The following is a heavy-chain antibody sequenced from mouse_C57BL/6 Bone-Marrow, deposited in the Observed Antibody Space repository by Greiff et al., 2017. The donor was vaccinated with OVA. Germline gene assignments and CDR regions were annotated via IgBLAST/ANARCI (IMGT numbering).Heavy chain of an antibody. CDR2: SRNKANDYTT. CDR3: ARANWDWYFDV. J-gene: IGHJ1*03. D-gene: IGHD4-1*01. CDR1: GFTFRDFY. Sequence: EVMLVESGGGLVQSGRSLRLSCATSGFTFRDFYMEWVRQAPGKGLEWIAASRNKANDYTTAYSASVKGRFIVSRDTSQSILYLQMNALRAEDTAIYYCARANWDWYFDVWGTGTTVTVSS. V-gene: IGHV7-1*01.